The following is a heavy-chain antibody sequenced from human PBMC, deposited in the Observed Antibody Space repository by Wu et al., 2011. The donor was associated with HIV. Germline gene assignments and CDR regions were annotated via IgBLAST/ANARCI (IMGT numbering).Heavy chain of an antibody. J-gene: IGHJ3*02. CDR1: GYSFSAYF. CDR2: INPNSGGT. Sequence: QVQLVQSGPEVKKPGASVRISCKASGYSFSAYFMYWVRQAPGQGLEWMAWINPNSGGTKYAQNFKGRVTLTGDRSTSTAYMEVSGLTSDDTAVYYCARCREGWGSAFDIWGQGTVVTVSS. D-gene: IGHD6-19*01. V-gene: IGHV1-2*02. CDR3: ARCREGWGSAFDI.